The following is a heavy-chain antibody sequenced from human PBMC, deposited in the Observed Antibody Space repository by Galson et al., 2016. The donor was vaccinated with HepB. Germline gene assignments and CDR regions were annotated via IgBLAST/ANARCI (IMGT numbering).Heavy chain of an antibody. D-gene: IGHD3-10*01. V-gene: IGHV3-30-3*01. CDR1: GFTFYSYA. CDR3: ARSQARDVREVGGYFQH. CDR2: ISSDGSKI. Sequence: RLSCAASGFTFYSYAMHWVRQAPGKGLEWLAVISSDGSKINYADSVKGRFTISRDNSKNTLYLQMNSLRGEDTAVYYCARSQARDVREVGGYFQHWGQGTLVTVSS. J-gene: IGHJ1*01.